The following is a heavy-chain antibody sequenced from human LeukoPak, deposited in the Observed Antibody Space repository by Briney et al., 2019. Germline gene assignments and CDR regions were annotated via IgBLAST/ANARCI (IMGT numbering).Heavy chain of an antibody. J-gene: IGHJ4*02. CDR3: AGRAEGEQWLVQRDYYFDY. CDR2: INHSGST. D-gene: IGHD6-19*01. CDR1: GGSFRGYY. Sequence: PSDPLSLTYAVHGGSFRGYYWSWIRQPPGKGLEWMGEINHSGSTNYNPSLKSRVTISVDTSKNQCSLKVTSVTAADTAVYYCAGRAEGEQWLVQRDYYFDYWGQGTLVTVSS. V-gene: IGHV4-34*01.